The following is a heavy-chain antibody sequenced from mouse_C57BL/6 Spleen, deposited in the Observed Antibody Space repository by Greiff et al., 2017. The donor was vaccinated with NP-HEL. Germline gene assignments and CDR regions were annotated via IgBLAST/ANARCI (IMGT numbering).Heavy chain of an antibody. CDR1: GFSLTSYG. V-gene: IGHV2-2*01. Sequence: VQLQQSGPGLVQPSQSLSITCTVSGFSLTSYGVHWVRQSPGKGLEWLGVIWSGGSTDYNAAFISRLSISKDNSKSQVFFKMNSLQADDTAIYYCARNRGDYYGSSYGYYAMDYWGQGTSVTVSS. D-gene: IGHD1-1*01. J-gene: IGHJ4*01. CDR3: ARNRGDYYGSSYGYYAMDY. CDR2: IWSGGST.